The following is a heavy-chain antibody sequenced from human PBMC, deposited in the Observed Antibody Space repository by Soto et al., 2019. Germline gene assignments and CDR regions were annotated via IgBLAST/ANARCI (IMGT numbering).Heavy chain of an antibody. Sequence: QVHLVQSGAEVKKPGSSVKVSCKASGGTFSSDAINWVRQAPGQGLEWMGVIIPSLGTPNYAQKFQGRVTITADETTNAAYMELSSLTSEDTALYYWAGDSSGYWGINYWGQGTLVTVSS. CDR2: IIPSLGTP. D-gene: IGHD3-22*01. V-gene: IGHV1-69*01. CDR1: GGTFSSDA. CDR3: AGDSSGYWGINY. J-gene: IGHJ4*02.